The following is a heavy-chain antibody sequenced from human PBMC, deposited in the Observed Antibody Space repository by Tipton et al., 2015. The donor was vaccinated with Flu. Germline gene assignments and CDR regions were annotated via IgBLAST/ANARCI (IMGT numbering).Heavy chain of an antibody. CDR3: ARGPGGYSYDISSYYYYGMDV. Sequence: QLVQSGGGLIQPGGSLRLSCAASGFTVSSNYMSWVRQAPGKGLEWVSVIYSGGSTYYADSVKGRFTISRDNSKNTLYLQMNSLRAEDTAVYYCARGPGGYSYDISSYYYYGMDVWGQGTTVPVSS. J-gene: IGHJ6*02. D-gene: IGHD5-18*01. CDR2: IYSGGST. CDR1: GFTVSSNY. V-gene: IGHV3-53*01.